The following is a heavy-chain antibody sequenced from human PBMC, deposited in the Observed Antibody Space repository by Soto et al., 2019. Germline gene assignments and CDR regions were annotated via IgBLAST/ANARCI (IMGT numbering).Heavy chain of an antibody. V-gene: IGHV1-18*01. D-gene: IGHD3-22*01. CDR3: ARELNTESSAYYSFAF. CDR1: GFTFTAYG. CDR2: VSTNDDRT. J-gene: IGHJ4*02. Sequence: QVQMVQSGPEVRMPGASVKVSCKTSGFTFTAYGLAWLRQAPGQRPEWMGWVSTNDDRTNYAQKLQGRVTMTTDRSTTTTYMELRSLRADDTAVYYCARELNTESSAYYSFAFWGQGTVVTVSS.